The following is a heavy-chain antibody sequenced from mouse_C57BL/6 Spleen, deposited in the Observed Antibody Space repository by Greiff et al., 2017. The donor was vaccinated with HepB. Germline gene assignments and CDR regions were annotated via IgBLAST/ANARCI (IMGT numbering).Heavy chain of an antibody. Sequence: EVQLQESGGGLVKPGGSLKLSCAASGFTFSSYAMSWVRQTPEKRLEWVATISDGGSYTYYPDNVKGRFTISRDNAKNNLYLQMSHLKSEDTAMYYCARVSQTGTGAWFAYWGQGTLVTVSA. D-gene: IGHD4-1*01. CDR1: GFTFSSYA. CDR2: ISDGGSYT. V-gene: IGHV5-4*01. CDR3: ARVSQTGTGAWFAY. J-gene: IGHJ3*01.